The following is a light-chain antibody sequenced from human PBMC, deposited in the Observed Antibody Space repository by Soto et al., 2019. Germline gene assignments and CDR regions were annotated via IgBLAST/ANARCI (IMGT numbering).Light chain of an antibody. J-gene: IGLJ3*02. V-gene: IGLV2-8*01. CDR1: SSDIGVYNY. CDR2: DVT. CDR3: TSYAGSNIWV. Sequence: QSVLTQPPSASGSPGQSVTISCTGTSSDIGVYNYVSWYQQHPDKAPKLIISDVTKRPSGVPDRFSGSKSGNTAYLTVSGLQAEYEADYYCTSYAGSNIWVFGGGTQLTVL.